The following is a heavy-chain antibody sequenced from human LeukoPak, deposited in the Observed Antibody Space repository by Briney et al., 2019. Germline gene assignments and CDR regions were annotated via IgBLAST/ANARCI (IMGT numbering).Heavy chain of an antibody. D-gene: IGHD1-14*01. Sequence: GGSLRLSCAASGFTFSSYGMHWVRQAPGKGLEWVAVILSDGSKEFYTDSVKGRFTISRDNSKNTLYLQMNSLRAEDTAVYYCVRDDHRPDNGLDYWDQGTLVTVSS. CDR3: VRDDHRPDNGLDY. V-gene: IGHV3-33*08. J-gene: IGHJ4*02. CDR1: GFTFSSYG. CDR2: ILSDGSKE.